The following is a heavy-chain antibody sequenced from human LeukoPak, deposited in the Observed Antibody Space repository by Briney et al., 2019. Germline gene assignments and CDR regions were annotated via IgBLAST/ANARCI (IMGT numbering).Heavy chain of an antibody. Sequence: SETLSLTCAVYGGSFSGYYWSWIRQPSGKGLEWIGEINHSGSTNYNPSLKSRVTISVDTSKNQFSLKLSSVTAADTAVYYCARAGRYYYDRKPPDCWGQGTLVTVSS. J-gene: IGHJ4*02. D-gene: IGHD3-22*01. CDR2: INHSGST. CDR1: GGSFSGYY. CDR3: ARAGRYYYDRKPPDC. V-gene: IGHV4-34*01.